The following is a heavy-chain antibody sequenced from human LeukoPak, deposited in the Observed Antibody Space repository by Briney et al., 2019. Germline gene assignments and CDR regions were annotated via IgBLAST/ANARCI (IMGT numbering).Heavy chain of an antibody. D-gene: IGHD3-22*01. J-gene: IGHJ6*04. V-gene: IGHV4-4*02. CDR1: SGSISSGNW. Sequence: SETLSLTCVVASGSISSGNWWSWIRQPPGQGLIWVGVIYRTGTTNYNPSLKSRVTISVDKSKNQLSLKLSSVTAADTAVYYCARDCYDSSGYYHGMDVWGKGTTVTVSS. CDR3: ARDCYDSSGYYHGMDV. CDR2: IYRTGTT.